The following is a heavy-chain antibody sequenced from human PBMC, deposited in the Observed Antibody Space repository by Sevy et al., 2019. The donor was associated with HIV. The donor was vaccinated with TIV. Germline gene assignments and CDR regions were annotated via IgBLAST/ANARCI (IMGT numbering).Heavy chain of an antibody. CDR3: AREVAAADHYYYYGMDV. D-gene: IGHD6-13*01. J-gene: IGHJ6*02. CDR1: GFTFSSYA. V-gene: IGHV3-33*01. CDR2: IWYDGSNK. Sequence: GGSLRLSCAASGFTFSSYAMHWVRQAPGKGLEWVAVIWYDGSNKYYADSVKGRFTISRDNSKNTLYLQMNSLRAEDTAVYYCAREVAAADHYYYYGMDVWGQGTTVTVSS.